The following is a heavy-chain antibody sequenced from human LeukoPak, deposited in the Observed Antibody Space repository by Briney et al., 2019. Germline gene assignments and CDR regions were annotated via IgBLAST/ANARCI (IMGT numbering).Heavy chain of an antibody. J-gene: IGHJ1*01. D-gene: IGHD2-21*01. CDR3: ARGPSEIGGDYPEYFRH. CDR2: IKSEGRT. Sequence: GGSLRLSCAAAGFTFSNYWMHWVRQAPGKGLVWVSRIKSEGRTNYADSVKGRFAIFRDNAKNTVSLQMISLRAEDTGVYYCARGPSEIGGDYPEYFRHWGQGTLVTVSS. V-gene: IGHV3-74*01. CDR1: GFTFSNYW.